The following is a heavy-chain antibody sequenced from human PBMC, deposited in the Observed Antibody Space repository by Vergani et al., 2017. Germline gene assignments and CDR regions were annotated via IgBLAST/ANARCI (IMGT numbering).Heavy chain of an antibody. CDR1: GYTFTNYW. CDR2: IFPGDADT. J-gene: IGHJ4*02. D-gene: IGHD3-10*01. Sequence: EVRLVQSGPEVKKPGESVKISCETSGYTFTNYWVAWVRQRPGKGLEWMGLIFPGDADTRYSPSFEGQVTISADTSTSTAYVQWPSLKASDTAVYFCARLPRGLRGMSLEYWDQGTLVTVSS. CDR3: ARLPRGLRGMSLEY. V-gene: IGHV5-51*01.